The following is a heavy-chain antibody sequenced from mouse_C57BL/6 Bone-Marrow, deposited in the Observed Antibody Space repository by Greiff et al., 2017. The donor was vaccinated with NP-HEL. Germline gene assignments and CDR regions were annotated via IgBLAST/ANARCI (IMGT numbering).Heavy chain of an antibody. Sequence: VHVKQSVAELVRPGASVKLSCTASGFNIKNTYMHWVKQRPEQGLEWIGRIDPANGNTKYAPKFQGKATITADTSSNTAYLQLSSLTSEDTAIYYCATTVVATHYYAMDYWGQGTSVTVSS. CDR3: ATTVVATHYYAMDY. CDR2: IDPANGNT. D-gene: IGHD1-1*01. V-gene: IGHV14-3*01. CDR1: GFNIKNTY. J-gene: IGHJ4*01.